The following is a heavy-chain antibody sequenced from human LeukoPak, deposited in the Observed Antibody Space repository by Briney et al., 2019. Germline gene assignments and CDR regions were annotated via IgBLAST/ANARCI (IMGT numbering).Heavy chain of an antibody. CDR1: GFTFSNYE. CDR3: ARDQTGYSSGWAFDY. V-gene: IGHV3-48*03. J-gene: IGHJ4*02. D-gene: IGHD6-19*01. Sequence: PGGSLRLSCATSGFTFSNYEMNWVRQAPGKGLEWVSYISGSGSTIYSADSVKGRFTISRDNAKNSLYLQMNSLRAEDTTVYYCARDQTGYSSGWAFDYWGQGTLVTVSS. CDR2: ISGSGSTI.